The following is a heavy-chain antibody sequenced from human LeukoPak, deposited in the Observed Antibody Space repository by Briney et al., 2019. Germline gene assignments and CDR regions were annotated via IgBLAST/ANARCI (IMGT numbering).Heavy chain of an antibody. Sequence: PSETLSLTCAVYGGSFSGYYWSWLRQPPGKGLEWIGEINHSGSTNYNPSLKSRVTISVDTSKNQFSLKLSSVTAADTAVYYCARGYDILTGYWFYFDYWGQGTLVTVSS. CDR1: GGSFSGYY. CDR2: INHSGST. J-gene: IGHJ4*02. CDR3: ARGYDILTGYWFYFDY. V-gene: IGHV4-34*01. D-gene: IGHD3-9*01.